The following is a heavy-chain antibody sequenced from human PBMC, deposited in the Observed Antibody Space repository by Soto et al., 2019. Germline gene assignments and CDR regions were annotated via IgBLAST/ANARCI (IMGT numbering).Heavy chain of an antibody. CDR1: GGTFSSYA. J-gene: IGHJ6*02. D-gene: IGHD2-2*01. V-gene: IGHV1-69*13. Sequence: GASVKVSCKASGGTFSSYAISWVRQAPGQGLEWMGGIIPIFCTANYAQKFQGRVKSTADESTSTAYMELSSLRSEDPAVYYCARGYCSSTSCLAGYYYYGMDVWGQGTTVTVSS. CDR2: IIPIFCTA. CDR3: ARGYCSSTSCLAGYYYYGMDV.